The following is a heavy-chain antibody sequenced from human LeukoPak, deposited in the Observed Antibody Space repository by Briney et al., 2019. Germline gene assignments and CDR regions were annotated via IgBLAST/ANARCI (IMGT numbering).Heavy chain of an antibody. D-gene: IGHD2-15*01. J-gene: IGHJ4*02. Sequence: GGSLRLSRAASGFTFSSYSMNSVRQAPGEGLEWVSSISSSGSYIYYADSVKGRFTISRDNAKNSLYLQMNSLRAEDTAVYYCARDLDSYCSGVSCYSDYWGQGTLVTVSS. CDR3: ARDLDSYCSGVSCYSDY. V-gene: IGHV3-21*01. CDR1: GFTFSSYS. CDR2: ISSSGSYI.